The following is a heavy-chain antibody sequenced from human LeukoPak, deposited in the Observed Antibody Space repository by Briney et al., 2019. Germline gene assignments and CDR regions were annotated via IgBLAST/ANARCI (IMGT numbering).Heavy chain of an antibody. CDR2: INHSGNT. D-gene: IGHD3-9*01. Sequence: SETLSLTCAVYGGSFSDYYWSWIRQPPGKGLEWIGEINHSGNTNYNPSLKSRVTISVDTSKNQFSLKLSSVTAADTAVYYCARGYDILSYHSYYYGVDVWGQGTTVTVSS. J-gene: IGHJ6*02. CDR3: ARGYDILSYHSYYYGVDV. CDR1: GGSFSDYY. V-gene: IGHV4-34*01.